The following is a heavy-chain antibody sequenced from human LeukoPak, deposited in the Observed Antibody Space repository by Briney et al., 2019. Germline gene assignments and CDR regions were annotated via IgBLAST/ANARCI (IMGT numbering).Heavy chain of an antibody. D-gene: IGHD6-25*01. CDR2: INPSGGST. V-gene: IGHV1-46*01. CDR1: GYTFTSYY. J-gene: IGHJ3*02. CDR3: ARDLALRQDDDAFDI. Sequence: GASVKVSCKASGYTFTSYYMHWVRQAPGQGLEWMGIINPSGGSTSYAQKFQGRATMTRDTSTSTVYMELSSLRSEDTAVYYCARDLALRQDDDAFDIWGQGTMVTVSS.